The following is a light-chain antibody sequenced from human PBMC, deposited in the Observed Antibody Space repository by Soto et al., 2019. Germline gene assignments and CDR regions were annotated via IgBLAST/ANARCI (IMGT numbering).Light chain of an antibody. Sequence: QSVLTQPASVSGSPVQSITISCTGTSSDVGGYNYVSWYQQHPGKAPKLMIYEVSNRPSGVSNRFSGSKSGNTASLTIAGLQADDEADYYCSSYTSSSTRVFGGGTKVTVL. V-gene: IGLV2-14*01. CDR1: SSDVGGYNY. CDR3: SSYTSSSTRV. J-gene: IGLJ3*02. CDR2: EVS.